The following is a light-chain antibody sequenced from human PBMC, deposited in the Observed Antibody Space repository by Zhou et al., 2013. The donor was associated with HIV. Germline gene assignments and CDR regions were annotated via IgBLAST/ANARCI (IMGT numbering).Light chain of an antibody. CDR3: QQGYSSPRT. CDR1: RKIGTY. V-gene: IGKV1-39*01. CDR2: GSS. Sequence: DIQMTQSPPSLSASIGETVTISCRASRKIGTYVNWYQYKPGKAPNLLIFGSSYSQKGVPSRFIGTGSGADFTLTIRRLQREDFATYFCQQGYSSPRTFGQGTIV. J-gene: IGKJ1*01.